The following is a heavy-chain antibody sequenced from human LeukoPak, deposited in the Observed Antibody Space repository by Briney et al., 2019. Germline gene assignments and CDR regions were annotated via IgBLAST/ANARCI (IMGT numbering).Heavy chain of an antibody. V-gene: IGHV3-11*01. D-gene: IGHD2-2*01. J-gene: IGHJ4*02. Sequence: GGSLRLSCAASGLTFSDFYMSWIRQAPGKGLEWVSYISSSGSTIYYADSVKGRFTISRDNAKNSLYLQMNSLRAEDTAVYYCARVSVVPAAMVAGYYFDYWGQGTLVTVSS. CDR2: ISSSGSTI. CDR1: GLTFSDFY. CDR3: ARVSVVPAAMVAGYYFDY.